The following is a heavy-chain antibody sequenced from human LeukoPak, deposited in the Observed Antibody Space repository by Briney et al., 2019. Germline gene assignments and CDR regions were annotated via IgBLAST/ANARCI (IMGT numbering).Heavy chain of an antibody. CDR2: IYLGVSS. CDR1: GGSISSYY. V-gene: IGHV4-4*07. CDR3: ARDLYGDGSYFDP. D-gene: IGHD4-17*01. J-gene: IGHJ5*02. Sequence: SETLSLTCTVSGGSISSYYWSWIRQPAGKGLEWIGRIYLGVSSSYNPSLKIQVTISADTSKNQFSLILSSVTAADTALYYCARDLYGDGSYFDPWGQGTLVTVSS.